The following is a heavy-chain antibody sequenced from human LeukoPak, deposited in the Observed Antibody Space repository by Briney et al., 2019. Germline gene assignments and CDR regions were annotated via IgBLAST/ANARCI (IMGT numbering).Heavy chain of an antibody. J-gene: IGHJ4*02. CDR1: GFTFDDYG. CDR2: INWNGGST. CDR3: ARGTLKAAATDFDY. V-gene: IGHV3-20*04. D-gene: IGHD6-13*01. Sequence: GGSLRLSCAASGFTFDDYGMSWVRQAPGKGLEWGSGINWNGGSTGYVDSVKGRSTISRDNAKNSLYLQMNSLRAEDTALYYCARGTLKAAATDFDYWGQGTLVTVSS.